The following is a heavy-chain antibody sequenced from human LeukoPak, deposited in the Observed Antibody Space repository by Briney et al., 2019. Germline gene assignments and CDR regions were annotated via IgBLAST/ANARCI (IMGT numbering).Heavy chain of an antibody. CDR2: MNPNSGNT. Sequence: ASVKVSCKASGYTFTSYDINWVRQATGQGLEWMGWMNPNSGNTGYAQKFQGRVTITRNTSISTAYMELSSLRSEDTAVYYCARSTYYDFWSGYPELDYWGQGTLVTVSS. CDR1: GYTFTSYD. J-gene: IGHJ4*02. CDR3: ARSTYYDFWSGYPELDY. D-gene: IGHD3-3*01. V-gene: IGHV1-8*03.